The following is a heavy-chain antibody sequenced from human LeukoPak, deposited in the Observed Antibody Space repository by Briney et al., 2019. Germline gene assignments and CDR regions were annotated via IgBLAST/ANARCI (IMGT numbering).Heavy chain of an antibody. D-gene: IGHD3-3*01. J-gene: IGHJ4*02. CDR3: ARDRNTDFWSGYYTNYFDY. CDR2: IKQDGREK. Sequence: GGSLRLSCAASGFTFSSFGTSWVRQAPGKGLEWVANIKQDGREKYYVDSVKGRFTISRDNAKNSLYLQMNSLRAEDTAVYYCARDRNTDFWSGYYTNYFDYWGQGTLVNVSS. CDR1: GFTFSSFG. V-gene: IGHV3-7*01.